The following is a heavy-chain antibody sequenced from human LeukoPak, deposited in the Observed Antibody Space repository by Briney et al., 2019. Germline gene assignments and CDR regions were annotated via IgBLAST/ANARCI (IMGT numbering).Heavy chain of an antibody. CDR2: INPSGGST. J-gene: IGHJ6*02. CDR1: GGTFSSYA. CDR3: ARDTHGSGSSFYYYHGMDV. D-gene: IGHD3-10*01. V-gene: IGHV1-46*01. Sequence: ASVKVSCKASGGTFSSYAISWVRQAPGQGLEWVGIINPSGGSTTYAQKFEDRVTLTRDTSTSTVYMELRSLRSEDTAVFYCARDTHGSGSSFYYYHGMDVWGQGTTVTVSS.